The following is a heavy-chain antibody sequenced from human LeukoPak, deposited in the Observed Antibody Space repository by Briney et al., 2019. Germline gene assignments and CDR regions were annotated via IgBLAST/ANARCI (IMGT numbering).Heavy chain of an antibody. V-gene: IGHV3-23*01. CDR2: ISGSGGST. J-gene: IGHJ4*02. CDR1: GFTFSSYA. Sequence: PGGSLRLSCAASGFTFSSYAMSWVRQAPGKGREWVSAISGSGGSTYYADSVKGRFTISRDNSKNTLYLQMNSLRAEDTAVYYCAKVGVQEDTAMDFDYWGQGTLVTVSS. CDR3: AKVGVQEDTAMDFDY. D-gene: IGHD5-18*01.